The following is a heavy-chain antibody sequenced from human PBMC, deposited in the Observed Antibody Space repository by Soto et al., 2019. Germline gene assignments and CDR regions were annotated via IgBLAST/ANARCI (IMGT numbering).Heavy chain of an antibody. Sequence: GSLRLSCAASGFTFSSYAMHWVRQAPGKGLEWVAVISYDGSNKYYADSVKGRFTISRDNSKNTLYLQMNSLRAEDTAVYYCARDQCGGDCYVNYYGMDVWGQGTTVTVSS. J-gene: IGHJ6*02. CDR3: ARDQCGGDCYVNYYGMDV. CDR2: ISYDGSNK. D-gene: IGHD2-21*02. CDR1: GFTFSSYA. V-gene: IGHV3-30-3*01.